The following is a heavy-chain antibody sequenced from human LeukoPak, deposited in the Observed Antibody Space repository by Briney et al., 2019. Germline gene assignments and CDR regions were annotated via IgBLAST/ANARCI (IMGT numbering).Heavy chain of an antibody. J-gene: IGHJ5*01. D-gene: IGHD3-10*01. CDR2: VSGKGEET. V-gene: IGHV3-23*01. Sequence: PGGSLRLSCAASGLTFRNYAMSWVRQAPGKGLGWVSTVSGKGEETYYADSVKRRFTLSRDNSKNTLYLQMNSLRAEDTAVYYCAKGGHYSFFDSWGQGTLVTVSS. CDR1: GLTFRNYA. CDR3: AKGGHYSFFDS.